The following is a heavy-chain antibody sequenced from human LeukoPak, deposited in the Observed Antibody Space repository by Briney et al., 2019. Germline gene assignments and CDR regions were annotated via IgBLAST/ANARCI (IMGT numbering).Heavy chain of an antibody. CDR3: ARRRPGFFAFDI. CDR1: GFTFSNYW. Sequence: PGGSLRLSCAASGFTFSNYWMHWVRQGPGEGLMWVSRISGDGDTTNYADSVKGRFTISRDNDKNTLYLQMNSLRAEDTAVYYCARRRPGFFAFDIWGQGTTVTVSS. CDR2: ISGDGDTT. V-gene: IGHV3-74*01. J-gene: IGHJ3*02.